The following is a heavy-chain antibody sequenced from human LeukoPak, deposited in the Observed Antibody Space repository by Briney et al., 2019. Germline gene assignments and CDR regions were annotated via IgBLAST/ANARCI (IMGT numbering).Heavy chain of an antibody. V-gene: IGHV1-2*02. J-gene: IGHJ4*02. CDR3: ARIHVVTTSPFDY. CDR1: GYTFTGYY. Sequence: GASVTVSCKASGYTFTGYYMHWVRQAPGQGIEWMGWINPNSGGTNYAQKFQGRVTMTSDTSISTAYMELSRLRSDDTAVYYCARIHVVTTSPFDYGGQGTLVTVSA. CDR2: INPNSGGT. D-gene: IGHD2-21*02.